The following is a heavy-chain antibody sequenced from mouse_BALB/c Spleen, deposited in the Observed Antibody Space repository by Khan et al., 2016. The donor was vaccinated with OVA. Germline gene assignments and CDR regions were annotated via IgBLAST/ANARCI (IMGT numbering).Heavy chain of an antibody. D-gene: IGHD2-3*01. CDR3: SRDGYYETYFDY. Sequence: EVGLVESGGGLVQPGGSLKLSCAASGFTFNNYGMSWVRQTPDKRLELVATINSNGGSTYYPDSVKGRFTISRDNGKNTLYLQMSSLKAEDTAMYYWSRDGYYETYFDYWGQGTTLTVSS. J-gene: IGHJ2*01. V-gene: IGHV5-6-3*01. CDR2: INSNGGST. CDR1: GFTFNNYG.